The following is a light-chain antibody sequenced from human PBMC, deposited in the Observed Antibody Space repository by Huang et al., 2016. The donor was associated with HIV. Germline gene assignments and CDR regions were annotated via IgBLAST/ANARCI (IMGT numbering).Light chain of an antibody. V-gene: IGKV3-20*01. Sequence: EIVLTQSPGTLSLSPGERATLSCRASQSVSRSSFAWYQQKPGQAPRLLIYGASNRANGSPERFSGSGSGADCNLTISRLEPEDFAVYYCQQYGRSPWTFGLGTKVEIK. CDR3: QQYGRSPWT. CDR1: QSVSRSS. J-gene: IGKJ1*01. CDR2: GAS.